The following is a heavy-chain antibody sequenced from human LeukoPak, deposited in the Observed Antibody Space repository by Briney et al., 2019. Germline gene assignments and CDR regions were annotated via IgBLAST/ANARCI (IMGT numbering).Heavy chain of an antibody. CDR3: ASRDY. Sequence: QPGGSLRLSCAGSGFTFSSNWMHRVRQVPGKGLVWVSRINSDGSNTNYADSVKGRFTISRDNAKNTLYLQMNSLGADDTAVYYCASRDYWGQGTLVTVSS. CDR2: INSDGSNT. J-gene: IGHJ4*02. D-gene: IGHD5-24*01. V-gene: IGHV3-74*01. CDR1: GFTFSSNW.